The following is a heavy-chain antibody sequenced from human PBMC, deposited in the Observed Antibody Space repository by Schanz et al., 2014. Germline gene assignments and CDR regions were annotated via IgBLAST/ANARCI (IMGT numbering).Heavy chain of an antibody. Sequence: QVQLVESGGGVVQPGGSLRLSCAASGFTFSSYWMHWVRQVPGKGLEWVSSISSGGNPYYANSVKGRFGIARDNSENALYLQMSSLRVEDAAVYYCAKDPRGDKNDRAYYFDYWGQGTLVSVSS. V-gene: IGHV3-NL1*01. D-gene: IGHD3-10*01. CDR1: GFTFSSYW. J-gene: IGHJ4*02. CDR3: AKDPRGDKNDRAYYFDY. CDR2: ISSGGNP.